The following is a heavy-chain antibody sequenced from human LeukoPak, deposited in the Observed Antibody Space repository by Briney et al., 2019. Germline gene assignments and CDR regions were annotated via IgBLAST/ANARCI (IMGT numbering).Heavy chain of an antibody. CDR2: ISGSGGST. V-gene: IGHV3-23*01. CDR3: ARVWSSGVIDY. CDR1: GFTFSSYA. Sequence: GGSLRLSCAASGFTFSSYAMSWVRQAPGKGLEWVSAISGSGGSTYYADSVKGRFTISRDNSKNSLYLQMNSLRAEDTAVYYCARVWSSGVIDYWGQGTLVTVSS. D-gene: IGHD2-21*01. J-gene: IGHJ4*02.